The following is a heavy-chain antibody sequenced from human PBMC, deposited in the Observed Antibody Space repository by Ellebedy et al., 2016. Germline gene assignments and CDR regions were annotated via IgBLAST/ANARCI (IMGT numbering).Heavy chain of an antibody. Sequence: GGSLRLSXAASGFTVSSNYMSWVRQAPGKGLEWVSVIYSGGSTYYADSVKGRFTISRDNSKNTLYLQMNSLRAEDTAVYYCARNTYYYGSGSYYFDYWGQGTLVTVSS. V-gene: IGHV3-53*01. CDR2: IYSGGST. J-gene: IGHJ4*02. CDR3: ARNTYYYGSGSYYFDY. D-gene: IGHD3-10*01. CDR1: GFTVSSNY.